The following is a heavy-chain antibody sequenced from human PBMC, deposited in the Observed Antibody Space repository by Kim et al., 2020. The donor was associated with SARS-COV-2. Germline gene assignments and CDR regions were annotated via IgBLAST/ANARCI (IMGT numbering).Heavy chain of an antibody. J-gene: IGHJ3*02. CDR1: GFTFSSHS. CDR3: ARSDSGYPRGAYAFDI. D-gene: IGHD5-12*01. V-gene: IGHV3-21*01. Sequence: GGSLRLSCAASGFTFSSHSMNWVRQAPGKGLEWVSSISSNSRSMYYADSVKGRFTISRDNAKNSLYLQINSLRDEDTAVYYCARSDSGYPRGAYAFDIWG. CDR2: ISSNSRSM.